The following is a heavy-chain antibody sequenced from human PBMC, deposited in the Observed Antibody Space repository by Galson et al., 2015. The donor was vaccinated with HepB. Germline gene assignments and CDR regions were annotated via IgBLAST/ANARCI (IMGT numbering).Heavy chain of an antibody. V-gene: IGHV3-64D*08. Sequence: SLRLSCAASGFTFSSYAMHWVRQAPGKGLEYVSAISSNGDNIYYSDSVKGRFTISRDNSKNTLYLQMSSLRPEDTAVYFCVKDLSIVGATTYDSWGQGTLVTVSS. CDR3: VKDLSIVGATTYDS. CDR2: ISSNGDNI. D-gene: IGHD1-26*01. J-gene: IGHJ4*02. CDR1: GFTFSSYA.